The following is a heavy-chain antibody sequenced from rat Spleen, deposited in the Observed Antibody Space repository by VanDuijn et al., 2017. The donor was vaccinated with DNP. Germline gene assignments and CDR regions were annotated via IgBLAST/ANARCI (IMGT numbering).Heavy chain of an antibody. CDR2: ITNTGDST. CDR1: GFIFSNYW. J-gene: IGHJ4*01. Sequence: EVQLVESGGGPVQPGRSLKLSCIASGFIFSNYWMTWIRQAPGKGLEWVASITNTGDSTYYPDSVKGRFTISRDNAKTTLYLQMNSLRSEDTATYYWTRVASDAWGQGASVTVSS. CDR3: TRVASDA. V-gene: IGHV5-31*01.